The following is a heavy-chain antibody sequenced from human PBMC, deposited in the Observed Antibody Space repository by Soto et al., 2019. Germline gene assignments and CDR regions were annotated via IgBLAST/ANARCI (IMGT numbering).Heavy chain of an antibody. D-gene: IGHD1-1*01. Sequence: PSETLSLTCTVSGGSITNNYWSWIRQSPGKGLEWIGCSYYSGSTSYNPSLRSRVTISIDTSKTQFSLRLRSVIAADTAVYYCARRQNWNNLFDTWGQGTLVTVS. CDR1: GGSITNNY. V-gene: IGHV4-59*08. CDR2: SYYSGST. CDR3: ARRQNWNNLFDT. J-gene: IGHJ5*02.